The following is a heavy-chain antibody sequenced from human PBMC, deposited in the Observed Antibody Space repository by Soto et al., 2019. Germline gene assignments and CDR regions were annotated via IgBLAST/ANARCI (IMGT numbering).Heavy chain of an antibody. J-gene: IGHJ1*01. Sequence: ASVKVSCKASGCTFTSYAMHWVRQAPGQRLEWMGWINAGNGDTSYSQNLQDRFTMTRDTSASTAYMELSSLRSEDTAVYYCGTTCDSRTYYSPACTDYFHRWGQGTLVTVSS. V-gene: IGHV1-3*01. D-gene: IGHD3-10*01. CDR2: INAGNGDT. CDR1: GCTFTSYA. CDR3: GTTCDSRTYYSPACTDYFHR.